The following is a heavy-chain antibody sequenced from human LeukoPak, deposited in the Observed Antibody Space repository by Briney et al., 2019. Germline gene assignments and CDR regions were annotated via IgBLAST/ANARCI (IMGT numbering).Heavy chain of an antibody. J-gene: IGHJ4*02. D-gene: IGHD3-9*01. CDR3: ARGSFVLRYFDWLLQ. Sequence: ASVKVSCKASGYTFTDYYMHWVRQAPGQGLEWMGWINPNSGGTNYAQKFQGRVTMTRDTSISTAYMELSRLRSDDTAVYYCARGSFVLRYFDWLLQWGQGTLVTVSS. CDR2: INPNSGGT. CDR1: GYTFTDYY. V-gene: IGHV1-2*02.